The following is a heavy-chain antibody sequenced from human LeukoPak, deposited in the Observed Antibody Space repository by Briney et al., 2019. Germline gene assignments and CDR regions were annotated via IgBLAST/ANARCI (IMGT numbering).Heavy chain of an antibody. CDR2: INHSGST. V-gene: IGHV4-34*01. CDR1: GGSFSGYY. J-gene: IGHJ6*02. Sequence: SETLSLTCAVYGGSFSGYYWSWIRQPPGKGLEWIGEINHSGSTNHNPSLKSRVTISVDTSKNQFSLKLSSVTAADTAVYYCARFCRVFMVRGEFYCYYGMDVWGQGTTVTVSS. D-gene: IGHD3-10*01. CDR3: ARFCRVFMVRGEFYCYYGMDV.